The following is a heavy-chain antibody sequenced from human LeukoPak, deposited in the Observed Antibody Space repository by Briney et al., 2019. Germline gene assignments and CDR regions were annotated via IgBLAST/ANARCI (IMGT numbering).Heavy chain of an antibody. V-gene: IGHV1-18*01. Sequence: ASVKVSCKASGYTFTSYGISWVRQAPGQGLEWMGWISAYNGNTNYAQKLQGRVTMTTDTSTSTACMELRSLRSDDTAVYYCARHGQWLVPYYFDYWGQGTLVTVSS. J-gene: IGHJ4*02. D-gene: IGHD6-19*01. CDR2: ISAYNGNT. CDR3: ARHGQWLVPYYFDY. CDR1: GYTFTSYG.